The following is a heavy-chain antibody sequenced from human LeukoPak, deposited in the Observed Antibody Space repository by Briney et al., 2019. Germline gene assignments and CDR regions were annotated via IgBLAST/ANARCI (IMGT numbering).Heavy chain of an antibody. D-gene: IGHD3-9*01. CDR1: GFTFSSYA. J-gene: IGHJ4*02. Sequence: GGSLRLSCAASGFTFSSYAMSWVRQAPGKGLEWVSLISGSGGSTYYADSVKGRFTISRDNSKNTLYLQMNSLRAEDTTVYYCARGGYILTGIDYWGQGTLVTVSS. V-gene: IGHV3-23*01. CDR3: ARGGYILTGIDY. CDR2: ISGSGGST.